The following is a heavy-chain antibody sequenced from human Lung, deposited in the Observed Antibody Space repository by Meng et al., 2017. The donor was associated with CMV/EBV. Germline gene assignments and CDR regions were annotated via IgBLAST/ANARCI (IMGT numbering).Heavy chain of an antibody. Sequence: SCAASGFTFSSYAMHWVRQAPGKGLEWVAVISYDGSNKYYADSVKGRFTISRDNSKNTLYLQMNSLRAEDTAVYYCARDLRPMYYDFWSGFGAWXQGNXVTGAS. V-gene: IGHV3-30*04. D-gene: IGHD3-3*01. J-gene: IGHJ5*02. CDR3: ARDLRPMYYDFWSGFGA. CDR2: ISYDGSNK. CDR1: GFTFSSYA.